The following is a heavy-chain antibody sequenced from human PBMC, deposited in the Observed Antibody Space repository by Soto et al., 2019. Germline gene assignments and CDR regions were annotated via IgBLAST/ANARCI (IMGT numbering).Heavy chain of an antibody. CDR3: TSERSGYYRYYYYYGMDV. CDR1: GFTFGDYA. J-gene: IGHJ6*02. D-gene: IGHD3-3*01. CDR2: IRSKAYGGTT. V-gene: IGHV3-49*03. Sequence: GGSLRLSCTASGFTFGDYAMCWFRQAPGKGPEWVGCIRSKAYGGTTEYAASVKGRFTISRDDSKSIAYLQMNSLKTEDTAVYYCTSERSGYYRYYYYYGMDVWGQGTTVTVSS.